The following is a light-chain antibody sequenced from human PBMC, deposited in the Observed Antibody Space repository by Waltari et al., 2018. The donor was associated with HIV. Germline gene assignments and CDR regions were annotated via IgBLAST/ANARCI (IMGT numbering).Light chain of an antibody. V-gene: IGLV2-14*01. J-gene: IGLJ3*02. Sequence: SAVTQPASVSGLPGQSATISCTGADSAVGLYNFVSWYQHHPGKPPKLILYDVTRRSSGVSDRFSGSMSGNTASLTISGLRAEDEAHYYCASFTGNNTVMFGGGTEVTVL. CDR2: DVT. CDR1: DSAVGLYNF. CDR3: ASFTGNNTVM.